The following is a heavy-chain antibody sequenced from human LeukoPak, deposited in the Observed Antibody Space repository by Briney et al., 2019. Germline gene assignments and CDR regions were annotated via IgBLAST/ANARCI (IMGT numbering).Heavy chain of an antibody. CDR1: GYTFTGYY. CDR3: ARLTEGYCSSTSCFDAFDI. Sequence: ASVKVSCKASGYTFTGYYMHWVRQAPGQGLEWMGRINPNSGGTNYAQKFQGRVTMTRDTSISTAYMELSRLRSDDTAVYYCARLTEGYCSSTSCFDAFDIWGQGTMVTVSS. V-gene: IGHV1-2*06. J-gene: IGHJ3*02. D-gene: IGHD2-2*01. CDR2: INPNSGGT.